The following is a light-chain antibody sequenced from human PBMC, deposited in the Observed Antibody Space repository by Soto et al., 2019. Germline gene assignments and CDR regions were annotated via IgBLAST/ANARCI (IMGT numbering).Light chain of an antibody. Sequence: EIVLTQSPGTLSLSPGERATLSCRASQSVSGSYLAWYQRKPGQAPRLLIYDASSRATGIPDRFSGSGSGTGFPLPIGRLEPEDFARYYCQQYGGSRTFGQGTKVEIK. CDR2: DAS. CDR1: QSVSGSY. J-gene: IGKJ1*01. CDR3: QQYGGSRT. V-gene: IGKV3-20*01.